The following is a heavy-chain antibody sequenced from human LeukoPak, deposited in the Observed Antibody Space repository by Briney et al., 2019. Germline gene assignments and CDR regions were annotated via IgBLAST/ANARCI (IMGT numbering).Heavy chain of an antibody. V-gene: IGHV3-7*01. D-gene: IGHD3-16*01. CDR2: IKEDGSEK. Sequence: GGSLRLSCAASGFTSSDYWMNWVRQAPGKGLEWVANIKEDGSEKYYVDSVKGRFTISRDNAKNSLHLQMNSLRAEDTAVYYCARARLSRVWGSFRTDYYMDVWGKGTTVTVSS. CDR3: ARARLSRVWGSFRTDYYMDV. CDR1: GFTSSDYW. J-gene: IGHJ6*03.